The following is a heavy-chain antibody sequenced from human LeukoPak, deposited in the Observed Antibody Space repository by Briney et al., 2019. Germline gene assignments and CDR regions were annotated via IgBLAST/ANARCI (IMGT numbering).Heavy chain of an antibody. J-gene: IGHJ4*02. CDR3: ARVDASGWYLRH. Sequence: PSETLSLTCTVSGGSTRSVSYFWGWLRQPPGKNLEWIGSIHYSGRTYDNLSLRSRVNMSMDTSKNQISLKLRSVTAADTADYYCARVDASGWYLRHWGQGILVIVST. D-gene: IGHD6-19*01. V-gene: IGHV4-39*07. CDR2: IHYSGRT. CDR1: GGSTRSVSYF.